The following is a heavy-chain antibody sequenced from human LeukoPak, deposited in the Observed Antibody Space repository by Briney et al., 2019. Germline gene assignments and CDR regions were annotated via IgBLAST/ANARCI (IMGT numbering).Heavy chain of an antibody. CDR2: IYTNVIT. CDR3: ARVSAYSSGPGYFDY. CDR1: GGSISGYY. V-gene: IGHV4-4*07. J-gene: IGHJ4*02. Sequence: PSETLSLTCIVSGGSISGYYWNWIRQPAGKGLEWIGRIYTNVITNYNPSLKSRVTMSVDTSKNQFSLMLSSVTAADTAVYYCARVSAYSSGPGYFDYWGQGTLVTVSS. D-gene: IGHD6-19*01.